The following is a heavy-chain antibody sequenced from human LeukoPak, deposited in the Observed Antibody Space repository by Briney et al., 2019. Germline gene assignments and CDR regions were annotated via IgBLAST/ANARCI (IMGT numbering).Heavy chain of an antibody. V-gene: IGHV1-69*13. D-gene: IGHD6-6*01. CDR1: GGTFSSYA. Sequence: SVKVSCKASGGTFSSYAISWVREAPGQGLEWMGGIIPIFGTANYAQKFQGRVTITADESTSTAYMELSSLRSEDTAVYYCARDGYSSSSFTPFDYWGQGTLVTVSS. CDR2: IIPIFGTA. J-gene: IGHJ4*02. CDR3: ARDGYSSSSFTPFDY.